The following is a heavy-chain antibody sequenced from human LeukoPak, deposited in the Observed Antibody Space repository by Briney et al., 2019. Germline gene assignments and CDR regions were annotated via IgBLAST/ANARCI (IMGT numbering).Heavy chain of an antibody. CDR2: VIPIFSTP. CDR1: GGTSSSYA. V-gene: IGHV1-69*06. D-gene: IGHD6-19*01. Sequence: SVKVSCKASGGTSSSYAISWVQQAPGQGLEWMGAVIPIFSTPNYAQRFQGRVTITADKSTSTAYMELSSLTSEDTAVYYCARDFASGWYFPPLSYYYGMDVWGQGTTVTVSS. CDR3: ARDFASGWYFPPLSYYYGMDV. J-gene: IGHJ6*02.